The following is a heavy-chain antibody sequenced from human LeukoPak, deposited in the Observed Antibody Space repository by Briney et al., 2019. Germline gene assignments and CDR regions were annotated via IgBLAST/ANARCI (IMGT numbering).Heavy chain of an antibody. CDR3: ARQPGYSSGPNHYVFDY. D-gene: IGHD6-19*01. V-gene: IGHV4-39*01. J-gene: IGHJ4*02. Sequence: PSETLSLTCTVSGGSISSSSYYWGWIRQPPGKGLEWIGSIYYSGSTYYNPSLKSRVTISVDTSKNQFSLKLSSVTAADTAVYYCARQPGYSSGPNHYVFDYWGQGTLVTVSS. CDR1: GGSISSSSYY. CDR2: IYYSGST.